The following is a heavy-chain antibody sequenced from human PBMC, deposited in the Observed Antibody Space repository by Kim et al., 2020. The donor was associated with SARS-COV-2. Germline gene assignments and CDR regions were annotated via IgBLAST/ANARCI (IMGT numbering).Heavy chain of an antibody. CDR3: ASEWELIGYYGMDV. CDR2: INPNSGGT. J-gene: IGHJ6*02. D-gene: IGHD1-26*01. V-gene: IGHV1-2*06. CDR1: GYTFTGYY. Sequence: ASVKVSCKASGYTFTGYYMHWVRQAPGQGLEWMGRINPNSGGTNYAQKFQGRVTMTRDTSISTAYMELSRLRSDDTAVYYCASEWELIGYYGMDVWGQGTTVTVSS.